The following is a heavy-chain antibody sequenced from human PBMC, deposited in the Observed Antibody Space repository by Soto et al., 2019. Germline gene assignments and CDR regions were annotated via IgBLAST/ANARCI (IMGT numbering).Heavy chain of an antibody. CDR3: ARDQDMITFGGVIVITPFDY. Sequence: GASVKVSCKASGYTFTSYGISWVRQAPGQGLEWMGWISAYNGNTNYAQKLQGRVTMTTDTSTSTAYMELRSLRSDDTAVYYCARDQDMITFGGVIVITPFDYWGQGTLVTVSS. CDR1: GYTFTSYG. J-gene: IGHJ4*02. D-gene: IGHD3-16*02. V-gene: IGHV1-18*01. CDR2: ISAYNGNT.